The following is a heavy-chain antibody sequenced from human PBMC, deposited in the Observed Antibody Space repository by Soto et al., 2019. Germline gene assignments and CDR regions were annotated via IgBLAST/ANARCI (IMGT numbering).Heavy chain of an antibody. J-gene: IGHJ4*02. CDR3: ARDLAYGSGT. D-gene: IGHD3-10*01. CDR2: IYHSGST. Sequence: QVQLQESGPGLVKPSGTLSLTCAVSGGSISSINWWSWVRQPPGKGLEWIGEIYHSGSTNYNPSLKSRLTISVDKSKNQFSMKLSTVTAADADVYYSARDLAYGSGTWGQGTLVTVSS. V-gene: IGHV4-4*02. CDR1: GGSISSINW.